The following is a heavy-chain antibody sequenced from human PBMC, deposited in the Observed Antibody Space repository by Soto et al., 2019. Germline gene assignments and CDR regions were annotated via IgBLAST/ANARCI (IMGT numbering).Heavy chain of an antibody. D-gene: IGHD3-3*01. J-gene: IGHJ6*02. V-gene: IGHV4-39*01. CDR3: ARHIGYYDFWSGNYYYYYYGMDV. CDR1: GGSISSSSYY. Sequence: SETLSLTCTVSGGSISSSSYYWGWIRQPPGKGLEWIGSIYYSGSTYYNPSLESRVTISVDTSKNQFSLKLSSVTAADTAVYYCARHIGYYDFWSGNYYYYYYGMDVWGQGTTVTVSS. CDR2: IYYSGST.